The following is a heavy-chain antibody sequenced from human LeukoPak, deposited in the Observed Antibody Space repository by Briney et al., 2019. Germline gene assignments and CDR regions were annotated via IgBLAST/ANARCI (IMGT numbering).Heavy chain of an antibody. J-gene: IGHJ4*02. Sequence: ASVKVSCKVSGYTLTELSMHWVRQAPGKGLEWMGGFDPEDGETIYAQKFQGRVTMTEDTSTDTAYMELSSLRSEDTAVYYCATVRRYYDSSGYWDYWGQGTLVTVSS. D-gene: IGHD3-22*01. CDR3: ATVRRYYDSSGYWDY. CDR1: GYTLTELS. V-gene: IGHV1-24*01. CDR2: FDPEDGET.